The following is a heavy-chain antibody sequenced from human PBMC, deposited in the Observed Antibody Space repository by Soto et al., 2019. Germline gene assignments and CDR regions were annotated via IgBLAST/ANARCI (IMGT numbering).Heavy chain of an antibody. CDR2: ISSNGGST. V-gene: IGHV3-64*01. CDR3: ARDGDCSSTSCYAFDI. CDR1: GFTFSSYA. J-gene: IGHJ3*02. Sequence: TGGSLRLSCAASGFTFSSYAMHWVRQAPGKGLEYVSAISSNGGSTYYANSVKGRFTISRDNSKNTLYLQMGSLRAEDMAVYYCARDGDCSSTSCYAFDIWGQGTMVTVSS. D-gene: IGHD2-2*01.